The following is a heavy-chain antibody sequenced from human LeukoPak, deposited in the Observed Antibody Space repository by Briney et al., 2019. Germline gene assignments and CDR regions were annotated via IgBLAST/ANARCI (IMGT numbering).Heavy chain of an antibody. V-gene: IGHV4-4*07. Sequence: SETLSLTCTVPGDSISSYYWSWIRQPAGKGLEWIGRVYVTGSTNLNPALQSRVTMSVDTSKNQFSLKLTSVTAADTAVYYCARDRQWLVNHWGQGTLVTVSS. CDR2: VYVTGST. J-gene: IGHJ5*02. D-gene: IGHD6-19*01. CDR1: GDSISSYY. CDR3: ARDRQWLVNH.